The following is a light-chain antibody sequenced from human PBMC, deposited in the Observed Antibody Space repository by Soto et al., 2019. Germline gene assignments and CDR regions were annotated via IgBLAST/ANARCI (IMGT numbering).Light chain of an antibody. J-gene: IGKJ1*01. CDR1: QSVHNNY. Sequence: EIVLTQSPDPLSLSTGERATLSCMASQSVHNNYIAWYQQKPGQAPRTVIYGASIRATGIPDRFSGSGSGTEFTLAISRLEPEDFAVYYCQQYGSSSWTFGQGTKVAIK. V-gene: IGKV3-20*01. CDR3: QQYGSSSWT. CDR2: GAS.